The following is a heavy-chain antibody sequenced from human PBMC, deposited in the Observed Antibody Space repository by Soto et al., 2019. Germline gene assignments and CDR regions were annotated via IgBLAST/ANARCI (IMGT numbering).Heavy chain of an antibody. Sequence: EVQLLESGGGLVQPGGSLRLSCAASGFIFSSYGMSLVRQAPGKGPAWVSGISGSGGTKYYADSVKGRFTISRDNSKNILYLQMNSLRAEDTAIYYCAKDTRLRLGDLSFDAFDSVGQGTLVTVSS. CDR1: GFIFSSYG. D-gene: IGHD3-16*02. CDR3: AKDTRLRLGDLSFDAFDS. V-gene: IGHV3-23*01. CDR2: ISGSGGTK. J-gene: IGHJ4*02.